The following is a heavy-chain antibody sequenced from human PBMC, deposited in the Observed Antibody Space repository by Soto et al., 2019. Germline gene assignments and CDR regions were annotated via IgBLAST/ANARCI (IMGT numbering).Heavy chain of an antibody. Sequence: QVHLQESGPGLVKPSETLSLTCTVSGASVISGSYAWNWIRQPPGKGLEWIGYMFHSGSSNYNPSLTSRVTISLDTSKNQFSLKLTSVTAADTAVYYCKTIPWGAWYWGWFDPWGQGTLVTVSS. CDR3: KTIPWGAWYWGWFDP. CDR2: MFHSGSS. V-gene: IGHV4-61*01. CDR1: GASVISGSYA. D-gene: IGHD7-27*01. J-gene: IGHJ5*02.